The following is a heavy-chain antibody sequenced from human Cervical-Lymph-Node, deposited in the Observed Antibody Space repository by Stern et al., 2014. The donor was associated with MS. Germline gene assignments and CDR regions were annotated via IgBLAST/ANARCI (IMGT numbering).Heavy chain of an antibody. V-gene: IGHV3-11*01. CDR2: ISSSGDTV. D-gene: IGHD3-3*01. Sequence: VQLVESGGGLVKPRGSLRLSCAASGFSFSDYYMSWVRQAPGKGLEWVSYISSSGDTVYYTDSVKGRFTISRDNAKNSLYLQMNSLGTEDTAMYYCARDLWSPDYWGQGTLVTVSS. J-gene: IGHJ4*02. CDR3: ARDLWSPDY. CDR1: GFSFSDYY.